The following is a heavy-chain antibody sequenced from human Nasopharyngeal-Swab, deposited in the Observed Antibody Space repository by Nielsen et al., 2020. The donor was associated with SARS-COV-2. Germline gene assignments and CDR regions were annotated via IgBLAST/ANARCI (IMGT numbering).Heavy chain of an antibody. D-gene: IGHD6-6*01. Sequence: SETLCLTCTVSGGSISSSSYYWGWIRQPPGKGLVWIGSIYYRGSTYYNPSLMSRVTISVDTSKNQFSLKLSSATAADTAVYYCARISPRKDSSLDYWGQGTLVTVSS. CDR2: IYYRGST. J-gene: IGHJ4*02. V-gene: IGHV4-39*01. CDR3: ARISPRKDSSLDY. CDR1: GGSISSSSYY.